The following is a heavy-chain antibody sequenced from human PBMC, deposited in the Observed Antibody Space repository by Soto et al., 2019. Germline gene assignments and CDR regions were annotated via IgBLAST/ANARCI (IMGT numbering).Heavy chain of an antibody. CDR2: IYSGGGT. Sequence: EVQLVESGGGLLQPGGSLRLSCAASGFSVSNNYMSWVRQAAGKGLEWVSTIYSGGGTYYADSVKGRFTISRDNSKNTVYLQMNRLRGEDTAVYYCARGRVGVSSTDFQHWGQGTLVTVSS. D-gene: IGHD6-13*01. J-gene: IGHJ1*01. CDR1: GFSVSNNY. V-gene: IGHV3-53*01. CDR3: ARGRVGVSSTDFQH.